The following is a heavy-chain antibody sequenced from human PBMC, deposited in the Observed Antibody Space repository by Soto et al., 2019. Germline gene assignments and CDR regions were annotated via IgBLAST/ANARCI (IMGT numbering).Heavy chain of an antibody. CDR1: GGSFSGYY. Sequence: SETLSLTCAVYGGSFSGYYWSWIRQPPGKGLEWIGEINHSGSTNYNPSLKSRVTISVDTSKNQFSLKLSSVTAADAAVYYCARGPGWYRTTYYFDYWGQGTLVTVSS. D-gene: IGHD6-19*01. CDR3: ARGPGWYRTTYYFDY. J-gene: IGHJ4*02. V-gene: IGHV4-34*01. CDR2: INHSGST.